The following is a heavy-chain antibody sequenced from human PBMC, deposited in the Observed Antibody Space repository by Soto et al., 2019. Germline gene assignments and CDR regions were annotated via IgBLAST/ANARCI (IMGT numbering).Heavy chain of an antibody. V-gene: IGHV1-69*01. J-gene: IGHJ5*02. D-gene: IGHD2-2*02. CDR3: AREGPGLVVVPAAIANWFDP. Sequence: QVQLVQSGAEVKKPGSSVKVSCKASGGTFSSYAISWVRQAPGQGLEWMGGIIPIFGTANYAQKFQGRVTLTADESTSTAYMELGSLRSEDTAVYYCAREGPGLVVVPAAIANWFDPWGQGTLVTVSS. CDR1: GGTFSSYA. CDR2: IIPIFGTA.